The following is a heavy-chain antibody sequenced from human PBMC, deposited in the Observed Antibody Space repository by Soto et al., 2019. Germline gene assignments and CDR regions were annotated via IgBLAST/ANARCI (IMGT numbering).Heavy chain of an antibody. CDR1: GGSFSGYY. Sequence: QVQLQQWGAGLLKPSETLSLTCAVYGGSFSGYYWSWIRQPPGKGLEWIGEINHSGSTNYNPSLKSRFTISVDTSKNQFSMTLSSVTAADTAVYYCARGRYYYGSGNHYGMDVWGQGTTVTVSS. J-gene: IGHJ6*02. CDR2: INHSGST. V-gene: IGHV4-34*01. D-gene: IGHD3-10*01. CDR3: ARGRYYYGSGNHYGMDV.